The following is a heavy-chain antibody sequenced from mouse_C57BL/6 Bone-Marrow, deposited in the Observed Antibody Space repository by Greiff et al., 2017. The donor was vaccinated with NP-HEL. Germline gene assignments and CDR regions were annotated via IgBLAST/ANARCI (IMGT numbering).Heavy chain of an antibody. D-gene: IGHD2-2*01. J-gene: IGHJ3*01. CDR3: AREGGLRRGFAY. CDR1: GYSFTGYY. CDR2: INPSTGGT. V-gene: IGHV1-42*01. Sequence: VQLQQSGPELVKPGASVKISCKASGYSFTGYYMNWVKQSPEKSLEWIGEINPSTGGTTYNQKFKAKATLTVDKSSSTAYMQLKSLTSEDSAVYYCAREGGLRRGFAYWGQGTLVTVSA.